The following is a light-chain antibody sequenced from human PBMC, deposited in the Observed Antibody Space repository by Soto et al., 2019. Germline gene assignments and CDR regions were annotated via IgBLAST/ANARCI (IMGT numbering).Light chain of an antibody. CDR2: EVS. V-gene: IGLV2-14*01. CDR1: SSDVGGYDY. CDR3: SSYTSNSTRV. Sequence: QSALTQPASVSGSPGQSITVSCTGTSSDVGGYDYVSWYQQYPDKAPKLMIYEVSNRPSGVSSRFSGSKSGNTASLTISGLQAEDEADYYCSSYTSNSTRVLGTGTKVTVL. J-gene: IGLJ1*01.